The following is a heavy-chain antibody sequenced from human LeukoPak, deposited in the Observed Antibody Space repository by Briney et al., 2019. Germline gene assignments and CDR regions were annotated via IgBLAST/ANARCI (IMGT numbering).Heavy chain of an antibody. CDR1: GYTFTSYD. D-gene: IGHD3-10*01. V-gene: IGHV1-8*03. Sequence: GASVKVSCKASGYTFTSYDFNWVRQATGQGLEWMGWMNPNSGNTGYAQKFQGRVTITRNTSISTAYMELSSLRSEDTAVYYCARAAAYYYGSGSSFMDVWGKGTTVTVSS. CDR2: MNPNSGNT. CDR3: ARAAAYYYGSGSSFMDV. J-gene: IGHJ6*03.